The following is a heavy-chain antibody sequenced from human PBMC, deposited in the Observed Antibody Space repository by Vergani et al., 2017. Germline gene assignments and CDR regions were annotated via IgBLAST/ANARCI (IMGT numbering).Heavy chain of an antibody. CDR1: GGTFSSYA. V-gene: IGHV1-69*18. Sequence: QVQLVQSGAEVKKPGSSVKVSCKASGGTFSSYAISWVRQAPGQGLEWMGRIIPIFGTANYAQKFQGRVTITADESTSTAYMELSSLRSEDMAVYYCARPDSIVGALEHRFDYWGQGTLVTVSS. CDR3: ARPDSIVGALEHRFDY. CDR2: IIPIFGTA. D-gene: IGHD1-26*01. J-gene: IGHJ4*02.